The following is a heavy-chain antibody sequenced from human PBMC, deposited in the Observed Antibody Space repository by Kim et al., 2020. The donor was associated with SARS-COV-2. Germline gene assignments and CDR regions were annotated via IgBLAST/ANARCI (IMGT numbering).Heavy chain of an antibody. J-gene: IGHJ1*01. V-gene: IGHV3-9*02. Sequence: GGSLRLSCVASGFTSADHAMHWVRQAPGKGLEWVSGIFWNGGELGYADSVKGRFTISRDIASNSVYLQMDSLRPDDTAVYYCTRDITPGGADVCGQGT. CDR3: TRDITPGGADV. CDR2: IFWNGGEL. CDR1: GFTSADHA. D-gene: IGHD2-15*01.